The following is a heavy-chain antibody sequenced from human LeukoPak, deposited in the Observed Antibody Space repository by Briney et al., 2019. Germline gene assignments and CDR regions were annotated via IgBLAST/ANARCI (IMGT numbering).Heavy chain of an antibody. CDR3: ARRAVYYYYGMDV. J-gene: IGHJ6*02. D-gene: IGHD6-25*01. Sequence: GASVKVSCKASGYTFTGYYMHWVRQAPGQGLKWMGWINPNSGGTNYAQKFQGRVTMTRDTSISTAYMELSSLKSDDMAVYYCARRAVYYYYGMDVWGQGSTVTVSS. V-gene: IGHV1-2*02. CDR2: INPNSGGT. CDR1: GYTFTGYY.